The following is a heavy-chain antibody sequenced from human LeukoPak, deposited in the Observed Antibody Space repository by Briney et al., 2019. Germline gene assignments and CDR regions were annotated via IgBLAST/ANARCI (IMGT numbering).Heavy chain of an antibody. V-gene: IGHV1-2*02. CDR3: ARDLSAAGSTSPNWFDP. CDR2: INPNSGGT. J-gene: IGHJ5*02. D-gene: IGHD6-13*01. CDR1: GYTFTGYY. Sequence: GASVKVSCKASGYTFTGYYMHWVRQAPGQGLEWMGWINPNSGGTNYAQKFQGRVTMTKDTSISTAYMELSRLRSDDTAVYYCARDLSAAGSTSPNWFDPWGQGTLVTVSS.